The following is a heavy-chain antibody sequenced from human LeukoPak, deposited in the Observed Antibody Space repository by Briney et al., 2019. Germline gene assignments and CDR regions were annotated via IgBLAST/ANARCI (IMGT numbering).Heavy chain of an antibody. D-gene: IGHD2-2*01. J-gene: IGHJ4*02. CDR2: ISSSSSYI. CDR3: ASRGGYCSSTSCQGYYFDY. Sequence: GGSLRLSCAASGFTFSSYNMNWVRQAPGKGLEWVSSISSSSSYIYYADSVKGRFTISRDNAKNSLYLQMNSLRAEDTAVYYCASRGGYCSSTSCQGYYFDYWGQGTLVTVSS. CDR1: GFTFSSYN. V-gene: IGHV3-21*01.